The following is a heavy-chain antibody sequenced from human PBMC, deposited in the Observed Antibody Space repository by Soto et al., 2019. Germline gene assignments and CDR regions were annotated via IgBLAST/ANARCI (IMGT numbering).Heavy chain of an antibody. CDR2: IYYSGST. CDR3: ASRLLYCSGGSCYSGGDAFDI. CDR1: GGSISSSSYY. Sequence: PSETLSLTCTVSGGSISSSSYYWGWIRQPPGKGLEWIGSIYYSGSTYYNPSLKSRVTISVDTSKNQFSLKLSSVTAADTAVYYCASRLLYCSGGSCYSGGDAFDIWGQGTMVTVSS. V-gene: IGHV4-39*01. D-gene: IGHD2-15*01. J-gene: IGHJ3*02.